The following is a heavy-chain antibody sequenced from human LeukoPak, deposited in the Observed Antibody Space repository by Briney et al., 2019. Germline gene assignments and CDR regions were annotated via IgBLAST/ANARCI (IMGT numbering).Heavy chain of an antibody. CDR2: IYHSGST. CDR1: GYSISSGYY. J-gene: IGHJ4*02. CDR3: AQQSLRSPDY. Sequence: SETLSLTCAVSGYSISSGYYWGWIRQPPGKGLEWIGNIYHSGSTYYNPSLKSRVTISVDTSKNQFSLKLTSVTAADTAVYYCAQQSLRSPDYWGQGTLVTVSS. V-gene: IGHV4-38-2*01. D-gene: IGHD3-16*01.